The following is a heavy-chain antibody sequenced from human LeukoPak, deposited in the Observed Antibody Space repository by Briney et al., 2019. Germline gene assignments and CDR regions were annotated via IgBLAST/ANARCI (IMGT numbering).Heavy chain of an antibody. CDR1: GYTFTSYG. CDR3: ARGVGYYDILTGYYRESYSDY. D-gene: IGHD3-9*01. Sequence: ASVKVSCKASGYTFTSYGISWVRQAPGQGLEWMGWISAYNGNTNYAQKLQGRVTMTTDTSTSTAYMELRSLRSDDMAVYYCARGVGYYDILTGYYRESYSDYWGQGTLVTVSS. J-gene: IGHJ4*02. CDR2: ISAYNGNT. V-gene: IGHV1-18*03.